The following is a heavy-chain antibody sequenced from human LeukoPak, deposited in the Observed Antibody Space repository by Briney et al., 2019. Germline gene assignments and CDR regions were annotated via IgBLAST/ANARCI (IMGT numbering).Heavy chain of an antibody. D-gene: IGHD1-26*01. V-gene: IGHV4-39*01. CDR1: GGSISSSSYY. Sequence: KASETLSLTCTVSGGSISSSSYYWGWVRQPPGKGLELIGSIYYSGSTYYNPSLKSRVTISVDTSKNQFSLKLSSVTAADTAVYYCARHVGSENYPRYFDYWGQGTLVTVSS. CDR2: IYYSGST. J-gene: IGHJ4*02. CDR3: ARHVGSENYPRYFDY.